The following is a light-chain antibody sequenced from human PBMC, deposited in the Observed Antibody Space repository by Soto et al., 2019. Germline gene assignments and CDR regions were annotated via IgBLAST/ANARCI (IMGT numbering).Light chain of an antibody. V-gene: IGKV3-20*01. J-gene: IGKJ1*01. Sequence: EIVLTQAPGTLSLSPGEIATISCRASQSVSNNYLAGYQQQPAQAPRLLIYGASNTDTGIPDRFSGSGSGTDFTLTISRLEPEDSAVSYCQEYGRSGAFGQGT. CDR3: QEYGRSGA. CDR2: GAS. CDR1: QSVSNNY.